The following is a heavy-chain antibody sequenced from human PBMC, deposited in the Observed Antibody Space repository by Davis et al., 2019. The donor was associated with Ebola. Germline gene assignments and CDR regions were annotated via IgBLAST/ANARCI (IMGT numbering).Heavy chain of an antibody. Sequence: GESLKISCTGSGYSFTSYWIGWVRQMPGKGLEWMGIIYPGDSDTRYSPSFQGQVTISADKSISTAYLQWSSLKASDTAMYYCAILGYCSGGSCYAGAFDIWGQGTMVTVSS. CDR3: AILGYCSGGSCYAGAFDI. J-gene: IGHJ3*02. CDR2: IYPGDSDT. V-gene: IGHV5-51*01. CDR1: GYSFTSYW. D-gene: IGHD2-15*01.